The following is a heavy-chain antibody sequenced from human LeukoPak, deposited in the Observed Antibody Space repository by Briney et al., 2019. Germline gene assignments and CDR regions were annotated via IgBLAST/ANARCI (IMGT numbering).Heavy chain of an antibody. CDR1: GGSISSYY. V-gene: IGHV4-59*01. D-gene: IGHD6-6*01. Sequence: SETLSLTCTVSGGSISSYYWSWIRQPPGKGLEWIGYIYYSGSTNYNPSLKSRVTISVDTSKNQFSLKLSSVTAADTAVYYCARRRSIAASDAFDIWGQGTMVTVSS. CDR2: IYYSGST. CDR3: ARRRSIAASDAFDI. J-gene: IGHJ3*02.